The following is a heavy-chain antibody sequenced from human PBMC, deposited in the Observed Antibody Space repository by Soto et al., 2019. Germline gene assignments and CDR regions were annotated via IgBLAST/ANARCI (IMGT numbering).Heavy chain of an antibody. CDR3: ARVAPPYDDFWSGYHPNWFDP. CDR2: ISAYNGNT. Sequence: ASGKVSCKASGYTFTSYGISWVRQAPGQGLEWIGWISAYNGNTNYAQKLQGRVTMTTDTSTSTAYMELRSLRSDDTAVYYCARVAPPYDDFWSGYHPNWFDPWGQGTLVTVS. CDR1: GYTFTSYG. D-gene: IGHD3-3*01. V-gene: IGHV1-18*04. J-gene: IGHJ5*02.